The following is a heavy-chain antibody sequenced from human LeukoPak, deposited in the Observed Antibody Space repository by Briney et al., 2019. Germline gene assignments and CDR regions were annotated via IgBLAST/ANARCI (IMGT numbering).Heavy chain of an antibody. V-gene: IGHV1-24*01. CDR3: ARMPTFWSGSQYYYMDV. J-gene: IGHJ6*03. Sequence: ASVKVSCKVSGYTLTELSMHWVRQAPGKGLEWMAGFDPEDGETIYAQKFQGRVTITADESTSTAYMELSSLRSEDTAVYYCARMPTFWSGSQYYYMDVWGKGTTVTVSS. D-gene: IGHD3-3*01. CDR2: FDPEDGET. CDR1: GYTLTELS.